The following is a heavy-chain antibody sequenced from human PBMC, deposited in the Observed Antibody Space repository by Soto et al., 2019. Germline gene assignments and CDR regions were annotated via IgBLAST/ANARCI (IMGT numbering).Heavy chain of an antibody. CDR3: GARIVGAEYYGMDV. CDR2: IYTSGSS. D-gene: IGHD1-26*01. CDR1: CVSIISYY. Sequence: SETLSLTCTFSCVSIISYYWSWIRQPPGKGLEWIGCIYTSGSSNYNPSLKSRVTISVDTSKNQFSLRLSTVMAAENTAYYYGARIVGAEYYGMDVWGQGTPVTVSS. V-gene: IGHV4-4*07. J-gene: IGHJ6*02.